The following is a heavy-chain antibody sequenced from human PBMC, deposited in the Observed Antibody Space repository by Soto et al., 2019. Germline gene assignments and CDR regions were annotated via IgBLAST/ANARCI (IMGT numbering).Heavy chain of an antibody. V-gene: IGHV1-69*01. D-gene: IGHD3-10*01. CDR3: AAELGFGKLSVV. CDR2: IITLFGTT. J-gene: IGHJ6*02. CDR1: GDTFKNCV. Sequence: QVQVVQSGVAVRRPGSSVKVSCKASGDTFKNCVISWVRQAPGQGLEWMGGIITLFGTTDFAQRFQGRLTITTDESTTTAYMELSRLRSEDTATYYCAAELGFGKLSVVWGQGTTVIVSS.